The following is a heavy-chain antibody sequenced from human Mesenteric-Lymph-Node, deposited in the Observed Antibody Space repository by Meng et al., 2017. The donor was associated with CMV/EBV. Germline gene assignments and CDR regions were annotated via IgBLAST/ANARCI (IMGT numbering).Heavy chain of an antibody. V-gene: IGHV3-11*04. D-gene: IGHD4-11*01. J-gene: IGHJ6*02. CDR2: ISSSGSTI. Sequence: GESLKISCAASGFTFSDYYMSWIRQAPGKGLEWVSYISSSGSTIYYADSVKGRFTISRDNAKNSLYLQMNSLRAEDTAVYYCARDQSGSNYVVRHYYYYGMDVWGQGTTVTVSS. CDR1: GFTFSDYY. CDR3: ARDQSGSNYVVRHYYYYGMDV.